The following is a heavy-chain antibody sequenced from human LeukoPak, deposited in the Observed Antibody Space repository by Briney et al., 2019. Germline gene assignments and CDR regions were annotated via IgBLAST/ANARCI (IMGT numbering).Heavy chain of an antibody. V-gene: IGHV3-23*01. D-gene: IGHD6-19*01. CDR2: ISVSGGST. Sequence: PGGSLRLSCAASGFTFSTNAMSWVRQAPGKGLEGVSGISVSGGSTYYADSVKGRFTISRDNSKNTLYVQMNSLRAEDTAVYYCAKEGSPPNVYYMDVWGKGATVTVSS. CDR1: GFTFSTNA. J-gene: IGHJ6*03. CDR3: AKEGSPPNVYYMDV.